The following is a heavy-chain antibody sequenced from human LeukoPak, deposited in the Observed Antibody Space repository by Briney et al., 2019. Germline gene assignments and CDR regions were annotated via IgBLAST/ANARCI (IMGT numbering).Heavy chain of an antibody. CDR1: GFSFSDYW. J-gene: IGHJ3*02. CDR2: LREDGSEK. D-gene: IGHD6-25*01. V-gene: IGHV3-7*03. CDR3: ARAAKRTFDI. Sequence: GGSLRLSCAASGFSFSDYWMSWVRQAPGKGLEWVANLREDGSEKFDLDSVKGRFTISRDNAKNSLYLQMNSLRAEDTALYYCARAAKRTFDIWGQGTMVTVSS.